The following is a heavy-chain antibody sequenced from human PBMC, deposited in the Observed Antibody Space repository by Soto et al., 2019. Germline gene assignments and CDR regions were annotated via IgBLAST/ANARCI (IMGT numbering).Heavy chain of an antibody. D-gene: IGHD6-19*01. CDR2: IWYDGSNK. CDR3: ARSIAVAGTGWFDP. V-gene: IGHV3-33*01. Sequence: QVQLVESGGGVAQPGRSLRLSCAASGFTFSSYGMHWVRQAPGKGLEWVAVIWYDGSNKYYADSVKGRFTISRDNSKNTLYLQMNSLRAEDTAVYYCARSIAVAGTGWFDPWCQGTLVTVSS. J-gene: IGHJ5*02. CDR1: GFTFSSYG.